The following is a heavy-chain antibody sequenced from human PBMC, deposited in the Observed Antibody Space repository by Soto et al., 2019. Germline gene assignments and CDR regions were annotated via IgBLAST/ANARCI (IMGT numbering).Heavy chain of an antibody. CDR3: ARGLPTTPVYFFDY. Sequence: SETLSLTCAVYGGSFSCYYWSWIRQPPGKGLEWIGEINHSGSTNYNPSLKSRVTISVDTSKNQFSLKLSSVTAADTAVYYCARGLPTTPVYFFDYWGQGTLVTVSS. J-gene: IGHJ4*02. CDR2: INHSGST. CDR1: GGSFSCYY. D-gene: IGHD4-17*01. V-gene: IGHV4-34*01.